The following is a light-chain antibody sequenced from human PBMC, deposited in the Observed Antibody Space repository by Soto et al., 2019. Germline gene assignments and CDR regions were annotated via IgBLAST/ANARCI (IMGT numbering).Light chain of an antibody. V-gene: IGKV4-1*01. CDR3: QQYYSAPHT. J-gene: IGKJ2*01. Sequence: DIVMTQSPDSLAVSLGERATINCQSSQSILYSSKNKNYLTWYQQKPGQPPKLLIYWASTRESGVPDRFSGSGSGTDFTLTISGLQAEDVAIYYCQQYYSAPHTFGQGTKLEI. CDR1: QSILYSSKNKNY. CDR2: WAS.